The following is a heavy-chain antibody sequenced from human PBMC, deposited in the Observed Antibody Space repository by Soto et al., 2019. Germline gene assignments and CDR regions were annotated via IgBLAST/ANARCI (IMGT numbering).Heavy chain of an antibody. CDR2: ISYDGSNK. Sequence: QVQLVESGGGVVQPGRSLRLSCAASGFTFSSYGMHWVRQAPGKGLEWVAVISYDGSNKYYADSVKGRFTISRDNSKNTLYLQMNSLRAEDTAVYYCAKTAVVTWPWYFDLWGRGTLVTVSS. J-gene: IGHJ2*01. V-gene: IGHV3-30*18. CDR1: GFTFSSYG. CDR3: AKTAVVTWPWYFDL. D-gene: IGHD2-21*02.